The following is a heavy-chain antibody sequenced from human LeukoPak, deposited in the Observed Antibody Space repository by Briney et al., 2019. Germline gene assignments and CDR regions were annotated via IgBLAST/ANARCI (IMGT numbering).Heavy chain of an antibody. D-gene: IGHD6-13*01. V-gene: IGHV3-7*01. CDR3: ASHRVGIWN. Sequence: GRSLRLSCAASGFTFNNYWMSWVRQAPGKGLEWVANIKEDGSEKYYVDSVGGRFTISRDNAKNSLYLQMNSLRAEDTALYYCASHRVGIWNWGQGTQVTVSS. CDR1: GFTFNNYW. J-gene: IGHJ4*02. CDR2: IKEDGSEK.